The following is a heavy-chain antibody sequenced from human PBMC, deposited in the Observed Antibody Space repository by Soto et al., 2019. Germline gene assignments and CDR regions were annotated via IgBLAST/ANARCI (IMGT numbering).Heavy chain of an antibody. CDR3: ATDDSVGPYDAFEL. D-gene: IGHD2-15*01. CDR2: IYHSGTT. CDR1: GGSISSSNW. V-gene: IGHV4-4*02. J-gene: IGHJ3*01. Sequence: SETLSLTCPVSGGSISSSNWCCWVRQPPGKGVERVGEIYHSGTTNYNPPPKRRVTISVDKSKNRFSLELSSVTAADTAVYYCATDDSVGPYDAFELWGQGTTGTVSS.